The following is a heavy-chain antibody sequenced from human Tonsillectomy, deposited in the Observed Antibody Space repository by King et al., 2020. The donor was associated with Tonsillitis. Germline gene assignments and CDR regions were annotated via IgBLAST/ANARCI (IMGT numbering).Heavy chain of an antibody. D-gene: IGHD4/OR15-4a*01. Sequence: VQLVESGGGLVKPGGSLRLSCAASGFTFSNAWMNWVRQAPGKGLEWVGRIKIKIEGETTDYGAPVKGRFTISRDDSKNTLYLQMNSLKTEDTAVYYCTAYGGNDYWGQGTLVTVSS. CDR2: IKIKIEGETT. J-gene: IGHJ4*02. V-gene: IGHV3-15*01. CDR3: TAYGGNDY. CDR1: GFTFSNAW.